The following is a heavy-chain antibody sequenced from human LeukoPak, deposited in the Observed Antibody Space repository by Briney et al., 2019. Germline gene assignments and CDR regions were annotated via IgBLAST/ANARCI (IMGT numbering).Heavy chain of an antibody. CDR3: AKVSYCSSASCEGWFDP. V-gene: IGHV3-74*01. J-gene: IGHJ5*02. CDR2: INSDGSST. D-gene: IGHD2-2*01. Sequence: GGSLRLSCAASGFTFSSYWMHWVRQAPGKGLVWVSRINSDGSSTSYADSVKGRFFIPRDNSKNTLYLRMNSLRVEDTAVYYCAKVSYCSSASCEGWFDPWGQGTPVTVSS. CDR1: GFTFSSYW.